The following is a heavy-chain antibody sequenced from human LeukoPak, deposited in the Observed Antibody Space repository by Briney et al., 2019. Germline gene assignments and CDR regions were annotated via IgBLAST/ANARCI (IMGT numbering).Heavy chain of an antibody. V-gene: IGHV4-34*01. CDR2: INENGRT. CDR1: GGSLSGLS. D-gene: IGHD6-13*01. Sequence: PSETLSLTCAVNGGSLSGLSWNWIRQSPGKGLEWIGEINENGRTDYNPSLKSRFTISVDTSKNQFSLKLSSVTAADTAVYYCAARGIAAAPGNYWGQGTLVTVSS. J-gene: IGHJ4*02. CDR3: AARGIAAAPGNY.